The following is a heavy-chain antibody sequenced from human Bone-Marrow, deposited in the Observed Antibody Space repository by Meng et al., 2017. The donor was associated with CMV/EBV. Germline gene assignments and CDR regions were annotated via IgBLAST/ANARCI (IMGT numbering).Heavy chain of an antibody. CDR2: IYSGGST. J-gene: IGHJ5*02. D-gene: IGHD5-12*01. Sequence: GESLKISCAASGFTVSSNYMSWVRQAPGKGLEWVSVIYSGGSTYYADSVEGRFTISRDNSKNTLYLQMNSLRAEDTAVYYCARDLGYGFFDPWGQGTLVTVSS. CDR1: GFTVSSNY. V-gene: IGHV3-53*05. CDR3: ARDLGYGFFDP.